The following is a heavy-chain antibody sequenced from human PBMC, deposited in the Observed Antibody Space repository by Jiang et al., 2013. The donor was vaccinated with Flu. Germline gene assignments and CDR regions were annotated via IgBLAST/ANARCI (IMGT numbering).Heavy chain of an antibody. J-gene: IGHJ5*02. CDR2: IDPSDSYS. V-gene: IGHV5-10-1*01. CDR1: GYSFSSYW. Sequence: GAEVKKPGESLRISCKVSGYSFSSYWISWVRQMPGKGLEWMGRIDPSDSYSDYSPSFQGHVNISADTSISTVYLQWTRRLKASDTAIYYCARHNGASAHQRSLPGNNWFDPWGQGTLVTVSS. D-gene: IGHD2-8*01. CDR3: ARHNGASAHQRSLPGNNWFDP.